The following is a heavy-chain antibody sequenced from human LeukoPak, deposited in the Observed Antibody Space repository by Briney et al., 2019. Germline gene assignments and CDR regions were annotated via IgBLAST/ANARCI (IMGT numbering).Heavy chain of an antibody. CDR3: ARAMGLAAAGHRAFDY. D-gene: IGHD6-13*01. V-gene: IGHV6-1*01. J-gene: IGHJ4*02. CDR2: TYYRSKWYN. CDR1: VDSVSSNSAA. Sequence: SQTLSLTSAISVDSVSSNSAASNWIRQSPWRCLEWLGRTYYRSKWYNDYAVSVKSRITINPDTPKNQFSLQLNSVTPEDTAVYFCARAMGLAAAGHRAFDYWGQGTLVTVSS.